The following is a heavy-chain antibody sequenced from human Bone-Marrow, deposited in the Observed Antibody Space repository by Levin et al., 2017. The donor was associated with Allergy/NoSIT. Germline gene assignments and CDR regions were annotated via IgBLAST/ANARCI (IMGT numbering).Heavy chain of an antibody. CDR2: ISGSGDNT. J-gene: IGHJ4*02. Sequence: QAGGSLRLSCVASGFTFSSYAMSWVRQTPVKGLEWVSTISGSGDNTFYADSVKGRFTISRDNSKNTLYLQLDSLRAEDTAAYYCATRRPCNNGICYGFEYWGQGTLVTVSS. D-gene: IGHD2-8*01. V-gene: IGHV3-23*01. CDR1: GFTFSSYA. CDR3: ATRRPCNNGICYGFEY.